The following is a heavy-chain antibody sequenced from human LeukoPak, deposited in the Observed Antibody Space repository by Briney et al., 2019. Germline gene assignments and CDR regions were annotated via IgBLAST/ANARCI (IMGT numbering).Heavy chain of an antibody. CDR2: ISINGGST. D-gene: IGHD3-10*01. Sequence: GASVKVSCKASGGTFSSYAMSWVRQAPGKGLEWVSSISINGGSTYYADSVKGRFTISRDNPKNTLYLQMNSLRAEDTAVYYCAKDRLHYGSGSPDAFDIWGQGTMVTVSS. CDR3: AKDRLHYGSGSPDAFDI. CDR1: GGTFSSYA. V-gene: IGHV3-23*01. J-gene: IGHJ3*02.